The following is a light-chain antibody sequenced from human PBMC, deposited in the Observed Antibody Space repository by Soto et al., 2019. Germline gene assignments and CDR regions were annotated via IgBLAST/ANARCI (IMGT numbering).Light chain of an antibody. CDR3: QQSCNSPLT. V-gene: IGKV3-20*01. CDR1: QTLVNNY. J-gene: IGKJ4*01. Sequence: EIVLTQSPATLSLSPGERATLSCRASQTLVNNYLSWFQQKPGQAPRLLTYAVSNRAAGIADRFSGSGSGTDFTLTISSLEPEDFAEYYCQQSCNSPLTFGGGTKVEIK. CDR2: AVS.